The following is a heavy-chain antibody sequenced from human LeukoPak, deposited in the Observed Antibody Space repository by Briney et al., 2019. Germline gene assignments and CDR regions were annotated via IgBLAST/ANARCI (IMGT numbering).Heavy chain of an antibody. V-gene: IGHV7-4-1*02. J-gene: IGHJ5*02. CDR2: INTNTGNP. Sequence: GASVKVSCKASGYTFTSYAMNWVRQAPGQGLEWMGWINTNTGNPTYAQGFTGRFVFSLGTSVSTAYLQISSLKAEDTAVYYCARDRPPYTAMVSRWFDPWGQGTLVTVSS. CDR3: ARDRPPYTAMVSRWFDP. D-gene: IGHD5-18*01. CDR1: GYTFTSYA.